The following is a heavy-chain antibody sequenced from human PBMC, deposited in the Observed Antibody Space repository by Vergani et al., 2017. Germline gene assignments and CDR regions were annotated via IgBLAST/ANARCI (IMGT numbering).Heavy chain of an antibody. CDR3: VKDIAASGNYWYFDL. CDR2: INWNSDSI. D-gene: IGHD6-13*01. Sequence: EVQLVESGGGLVQPGRSLRLSCAASGFTFDDYAMHWVRQAPGKGLEWVSGINWNSDSIAYADSVKCRFTISRDNAKNSLYLQMNSLRADDTALYYCVKDIAASGNYWYFDLWGRGTLVTVSS. J-gene: IGHJ2*01. V-gene: IGHV3-9*01. CDR1: GFTFDDYA.